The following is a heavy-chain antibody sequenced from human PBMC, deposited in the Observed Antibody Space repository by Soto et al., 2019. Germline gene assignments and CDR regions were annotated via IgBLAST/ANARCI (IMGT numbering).Heavy chain of an antibody. CDR1: GGSISSEGYY. V-gene: IGHV4-31*03. D-gene: IGHD5-18*01. Sequence: SETLSLTCTVSGGSISSEGYYWSWFRQLLGKGLEWIGDIYYSGTTYHNPSLRSRLTISGDASKNQFSLKLSSVTAADTALYYCARGRGYSYGPYYFDYWGQGTLVTVSS. J-gene: IGHJ4*02. CDR3: ARGRGYSYGPYYFDY. CDR2: IYYSGTT.